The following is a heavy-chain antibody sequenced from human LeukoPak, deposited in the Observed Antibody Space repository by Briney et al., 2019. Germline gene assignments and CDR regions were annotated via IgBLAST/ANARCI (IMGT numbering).Heavy chain of an antibody. J-gene: IGHJ5*02. CDR1: EYTSSEFY. V-gene: IGHV1-2*02. Sequence: ASVKVSCQASEYTSSEFYLNWVRQAPGQGLEWMGWINPYTGATIYAQNFQGRVTMTWDASIGTGYVELTRLTSDDTALYYCATSTVTHTRDPWGQGTLVTVSS. D-gene: IGHD1-1*01. CDR2: INPYTGAT. CDR3: ATSTVTHTRDP.